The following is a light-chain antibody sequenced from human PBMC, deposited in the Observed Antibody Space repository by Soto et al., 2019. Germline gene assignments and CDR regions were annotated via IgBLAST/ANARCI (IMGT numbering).Light chain of an antibody. Sequence: QSALTQPASVSGSPGQSITISCTGTSSDVGGYNYVSWYQQHPGKAPKFMIYEVRNRPSGVSNRFSGSKSGNTASLTISGLQAEDEADYYCSSYTRNSTLVFGGGTKLTVL. CDR1: SSDVGGYNY. V-gene: IGLV2-14*01. CDR2: EVR. J-gene: IGLJ2*01. CDR3: SSYTRNSTLV.